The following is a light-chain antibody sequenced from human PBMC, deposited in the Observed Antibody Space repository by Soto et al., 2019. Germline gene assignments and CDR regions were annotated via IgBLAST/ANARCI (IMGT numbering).Light chain of an antibody. CDR3: SSYTSSNCVL. J-gene: IGLJ3*02. Sequence: QSALTQPASVSGSPGQSITISCTGTSSDVGGYNYVSWYQQYPGKAPKVMIYDVSNRPSGVSNRFSGSKSGNTASLTISGLQTEDEADYYCSSYTSSNCVLFGGGTKVTVL. CDR2: DVS. CDR1: SSDVGGYNY. V-gene: IGLV2-14*01.